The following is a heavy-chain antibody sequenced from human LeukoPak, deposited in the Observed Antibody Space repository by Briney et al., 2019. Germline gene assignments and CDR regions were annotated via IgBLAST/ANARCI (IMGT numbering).Heavy chain of an antibody. V-gene: IGHV3-48*01. Sequence: GGSLRLSCAASGFTFSSYSMKWVRPAPGKGLEWVSFISSNSGTIYYAGSVKGRFTISRDNAKNSLYLQMNSLRAEDTAVYYCARAPLYCSSTSCYPLYAFDIWGQGTMVTVSS. D-gene: IGHD2-2*01. CDR3: ARAPLYCSSTSCYPLYAFDI. CDR2: ISSNSGTI. CDR1: GFTFSSYS. J-gene: IGHJ3*02.